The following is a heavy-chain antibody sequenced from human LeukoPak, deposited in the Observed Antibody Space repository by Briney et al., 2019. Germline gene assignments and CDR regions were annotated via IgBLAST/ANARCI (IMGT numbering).Heavy chain of an antibody. Sequence: GGTLRLSCAASGITFSSYGMSWVRQAPGKGLEWVSSISSTGGTTYYADSVKGRFTISRDNSKNTLYLQMNSLRAEDTAVYYCARDIGLYSGSYYYFDYWGQGTLVTVSS. J-gene: IGHJ4*02. D-gene: IGHD1-26*01. CDR3: ARDIGLYSGSYYYFDY. CDR1: GITFSSYG. V-gene: IGHV3-23*01. CDR2: ISSTGGTT.